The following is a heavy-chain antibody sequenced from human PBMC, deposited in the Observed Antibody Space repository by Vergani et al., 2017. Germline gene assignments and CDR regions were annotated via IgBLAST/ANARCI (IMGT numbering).Heavy chain of an antibody. CDR1: GFTFSNSA. CDR2: ISGPGLST. V-gene: IGHV3-23*01. J-gene: IGHJ5*02. Sequence: EVHLLESGGGLVQSGGSLRLSCAASGFTFSNSAVSWVRQAPGRGLAWVSSISGPGLSTYYADSVKGRFTISRDDSKNTVYLQINSLRAEDTAFYYCARRPYHMLDITFDPWGQGTLVTVAS. CDR3: ARRPYHMLDITFDP. D-gene: IGHD3-16*01.